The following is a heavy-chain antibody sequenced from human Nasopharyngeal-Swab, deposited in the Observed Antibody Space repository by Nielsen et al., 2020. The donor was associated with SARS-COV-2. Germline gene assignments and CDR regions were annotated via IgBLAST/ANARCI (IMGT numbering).Heavy chain of an antibody. D-gene: IGHD4-17*01. V-gene: IGHV3-48*03. CDR2: ISSSGSTI. Sequence: GESLKISCAASGFTFSSYEMNWVRQAPGKGLEWVSYISSSGSTIYYADSVKGRFTISRDDSKNTLYLQMNSLRAEDTAVYYCAKNEGIYGDSDLVYWGQGTLVTVSS. J-gene: IGHJ4*02. CDR1: GFTFSSYE. CDR3: AKNEGIYGDSDLVY.